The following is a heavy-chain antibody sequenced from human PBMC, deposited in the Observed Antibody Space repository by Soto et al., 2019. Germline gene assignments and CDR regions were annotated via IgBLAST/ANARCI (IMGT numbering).Heavy chain of an antibody. D-gene: IGHD2-2*02. V-gene: IGHV1-69*13. J-gene: IGHJ6*02. CDR1: GGTFSSYA. CDR3: ARERSSGYCSSTSCYTRSGTTWLRYGMDV. CDR2: IIPIFGTA. Sequence: SVKVSCKASGGTFSSYAISWVRQAPGQGLEWMGGIIPIFGTANYAQKFQGRVTITADESTSTAYMELSSLRSEDTAVYYCARERSSGYCSSTSCYTRSGTTWLRYGMDVWGQGTTVTVS.